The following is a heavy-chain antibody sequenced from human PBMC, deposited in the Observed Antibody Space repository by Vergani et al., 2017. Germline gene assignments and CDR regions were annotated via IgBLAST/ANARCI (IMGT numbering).Heavy chain of an antibody. CDR3: ARDTYYYGSGTYYYYYGMDV. J-gene: IGHJ6*02. CDR2: IYYSGST. Sequence: QVQLQESGPGLVKPSQTLSLTCAVSGGSISSGGYYWSWIRQHPGKGLEWIGYIYYSGSTHYNPSLKSRVTISVDTSKNQFSLKLSSVTAADTAVYYCARDTYYYGSGTYYYYYGMDVWGQGTTVTVSS. V-gene: IGHV4-31*11. CDR1: GGSISSGGYY. D-gene: IGHD3-10*01.